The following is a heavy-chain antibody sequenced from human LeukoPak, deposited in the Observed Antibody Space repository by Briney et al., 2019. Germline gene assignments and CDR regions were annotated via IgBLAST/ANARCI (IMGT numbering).Heavy chain of an antibody. D-gene: IGHD3-22*01. V-gene: IGHV4-34*01. CDR2: INHSGST. CDR1: GGSFSGYY. CDR3: ARGLSNYYDSTY. J-gene: IGHJ4*02. Sequence: NSSETLSLTCAVYGGSFSGYYWSWIRQPPGKGLEWIGEINHSGSTNYNPSLKSRVTISVDTSKNQFSLKLSSVTAADTAVYYCARGLSNYYDSTYWGQGTLVTVSS.